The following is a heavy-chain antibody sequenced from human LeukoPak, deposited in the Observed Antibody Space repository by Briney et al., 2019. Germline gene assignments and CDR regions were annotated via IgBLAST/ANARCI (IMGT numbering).Heavy chain of an antibody. Sequence: GASVKVSCKASGYTFTSYYMHWVRQAPGQGLEWMGIINPSGGSTSYAQKFQGRVTMTRDMSTSTVYMELSSLRSEDTAVYYCARDQSGYYYYYYMDVWGQGTQVTVSS. CDR1: GYTFTSYY. CDR2: INPSGGST. J-gene: IGHJ6*03. CDR3: ARDQSGYYYYYYMDV. V-gene: IGHV1-46*01. D-gene: IGHD6-25*01.